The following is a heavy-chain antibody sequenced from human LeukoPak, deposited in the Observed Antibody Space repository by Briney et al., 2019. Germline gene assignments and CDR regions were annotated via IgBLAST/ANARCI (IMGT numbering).Heavy chain of an antibody. CDR1: GYTLTELS. CDR2: FDPEDGET. J-gene: IGHJ5*02. CDR3: ARDLARYCSSTSCYGGWFDP. V-gene: IGHV1-24*01. Sequence: ASVKVSCKVSGYTLTELSMHWVRQAPGKGLEWMGGFDPEDGETIYAQKFQGRVTMTTDTSTSTAYMELRSLRSDDTAVYYCARDLARYCSSTSCYGGWFDPWGQGTLVTVSS. D-gene: IGHD2-2*01.